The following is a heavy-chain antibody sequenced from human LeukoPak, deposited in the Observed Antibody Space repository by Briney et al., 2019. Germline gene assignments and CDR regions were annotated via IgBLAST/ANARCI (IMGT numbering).Heavy chain of an antibody. CDR3: AREGDYDYVWGSYRPSTTRAFDI. Sequence: GGSLRLSCAASGFTFSSYSMNWVRQAPGKGLEWVSSISSSSSYIYYADSVKGRFTISRDNAKNSLYLQMNSLRAEDTAVYYCAREGDYDYVWGSYRPSTTRAFDIWGQGTMVTVSS. V-gene: IGHV3-21*01. J-gene: IGHJ3*02. D-gene: IGHD3-16*02. CDR2: ISSSSSYI. CDR1: GFTFSSYS.